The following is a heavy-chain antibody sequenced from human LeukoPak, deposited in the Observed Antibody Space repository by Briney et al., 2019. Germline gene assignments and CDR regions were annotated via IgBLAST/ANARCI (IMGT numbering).Heavy chain of an antibody. CDR1: GYSISSGYY. J-gene: IGHJ4*02. CDR3: ARVWIGGGSGYNFYFDY. D-gene: IGHD5-24*01. CDR2: IYHSGST. Sequence: SETLSLTCTVSGYSISSGYYWGWIRQPPGKGLEWIGSIYHSGSTYYNPSLKSRVTISVDTSKNQFSLKLSSVAAADTAVYYCARVWIGGGSGYNFYFDYWGQGTLVTVSS. V-gene: IGHV4-38-2*02.